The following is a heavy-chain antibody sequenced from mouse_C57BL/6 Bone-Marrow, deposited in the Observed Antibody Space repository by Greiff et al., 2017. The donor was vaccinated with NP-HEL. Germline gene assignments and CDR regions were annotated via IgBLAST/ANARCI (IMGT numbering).Heavy chain of an antibody. Sequence: DVKLVESGGGLVKPGGSLKLSCAASGFTFSSYAMSWVRQTPEKRLEWVATISDGGSYTYYPDNVKGRFTISRDNAKNNLYLQMSHLKSEDTAMYYCARGANSNYAYWGQGTLVTVSA. D-gene: IGHD2-5*01. V-gene: IGHV5-4*03. CDR1: GFTFSSYA. CDR3: ARGANSNYAY. J-gene: IGHJ3*01. CDR2: ISDGGSYT.